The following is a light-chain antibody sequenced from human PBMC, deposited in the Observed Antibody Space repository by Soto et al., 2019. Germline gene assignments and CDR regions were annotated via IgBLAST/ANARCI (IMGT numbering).Light chain of an antibody. J-gene: IGKJ5*01. CDR1: QSISTY. CDR2: DAS. CDR3: QQRSHWPPIT. V-gene: IGKV3-11*01. Sequence: EKVLWHSLATLSPSKGERATLSCRASQSISTYLGWYQHKPGQAPRLLIYDASNRATGVPARFSGSGSGTDFTLTISSLEPDDSAVYYCQQRSHWPPITFGQGRLLEVK.